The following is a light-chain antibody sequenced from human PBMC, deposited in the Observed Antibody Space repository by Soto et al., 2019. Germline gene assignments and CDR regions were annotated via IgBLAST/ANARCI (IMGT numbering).Light chain of an antibody. CDR3: QKCKVAPFT. V-gene: IGKV1-27*01. CDR1: QGIDNH. CDR2: AAS. Sequence: DIQMTQSPSSLSASVGDRVTITCRASQGIDNHLAWYQQKPGKAPELLIYAASTLQSGVPSRFTGSGSGTDFTLTISSLQPEDAATYYCQKCKVAPFTFGGGNKVEIK. J-gene: IGKJ4*01.